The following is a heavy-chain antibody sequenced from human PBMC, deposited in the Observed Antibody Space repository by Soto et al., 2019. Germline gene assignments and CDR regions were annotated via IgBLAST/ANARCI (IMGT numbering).Heavy chain of an antibody. J-gene: IGHJ6*02. V-gene: IGHV3-7*05. Sequence: EVQLVESGGGLVQPGGSLRLSCAASGFTFSSYWMSWVRQAPGKGLEWVANIKQDGSEKYYVDSVKGRFTISRDNAKNSLYLQMNSLRAEDTAVYYCARDFPVTYYYDSGGYYLNYYYYYGMDVWGQGTTVTVSS. CDR3: ARDFPVTYYYDSGGYYLNYYYYYGMDV. D-gene: IGHD3-22*01. CDR2: IKQDGSEK. CDR1: GFTFSSYW.